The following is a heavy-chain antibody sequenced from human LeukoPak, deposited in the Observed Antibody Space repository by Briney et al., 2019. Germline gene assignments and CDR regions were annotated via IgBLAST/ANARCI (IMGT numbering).Heavy chain of an antibody. D-gene: IGHD3-9*01. J-gene: IGHJ4*02. V-gene: IGHV1-2*02. Sequence: GASVKVSCKASGYTFTGYYMHWVRQAPGQGLEWMGWINPNGGGTNYAQKFQGRVTMTRDTSISTAYMELSRLRSDDTAVYYCARSRPNYNILTGYYRGLDYWGQGTLVTVSS. CDR3: ARSRPNYNILTGYYRGLDY. CDR2: INPNGGGT. CDR1: GYTFTGYY.